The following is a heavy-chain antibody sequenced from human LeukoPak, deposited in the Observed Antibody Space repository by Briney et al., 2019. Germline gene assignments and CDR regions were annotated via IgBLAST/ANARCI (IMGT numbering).Heavy chain of an antibody. CDR1: GYSFTSYY. D-gene: IGHD1-26*01. V-gene: IGHV1-46*01. CDR2: INPSGGST. J-gene: IGHJ4*02. Sequence: APVKVSCKASGYSFTSYYIHWVRLAPGQGLEWMGVINPSGGSTRYAQKFQDRVTMTRDMSTSTVYMELSSLRSEDTAVYYCAREGVSGSYLGYWGQGTLVTVSS. CDR3: AREGVSGSYLGY.